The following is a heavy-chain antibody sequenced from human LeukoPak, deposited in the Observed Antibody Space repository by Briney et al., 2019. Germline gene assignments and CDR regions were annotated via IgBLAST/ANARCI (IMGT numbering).Heavy chain of an antibody. D-gene: IGHD6-19*01. Sequence: PSETLSLTCTVSVGSLGSYYWNWIRQAPGNGLEWIGYIHYSGSTNHNSSLKSRVTISVDTSKNQYSLKLSSVTAADTAVYYCARDGVAGGFDYWGQGTLATVSS. CDR3: ARDGVAGGFDY. V-gene: IGHV4-59*01. J-gene: IGHJ4*02. CDR1: VGSLGSYY. CDR2: IHYSGST.